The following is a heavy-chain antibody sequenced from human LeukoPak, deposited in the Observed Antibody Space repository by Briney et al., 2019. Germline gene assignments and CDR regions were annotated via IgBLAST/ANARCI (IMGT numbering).Heavy chain of an antibody. V-gene: IGHV4-59*01. CDR3: ARLTREDGVDV. Sequence: PSETLSLTCNVSGGSISGYYWTWIRQPPVKGLEWIGSVFYNGNTNYNPSLKSRVTISVDTSKSQISLRLTSVTTADTGVYHCARLTREDGVDVWGQGTTVTVSS. CDR2: VFYNGNT. CDR1: GGSISGYY. J-gene: IGHJ6*02.